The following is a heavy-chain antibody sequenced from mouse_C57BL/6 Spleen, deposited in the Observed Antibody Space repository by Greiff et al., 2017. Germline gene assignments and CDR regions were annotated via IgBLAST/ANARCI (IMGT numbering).Heavy chain of an antibody. D-gene: IGHD2-5*01. V-gene: IGHV5-17*01. CDR2: ISSGSSTI. CDR1: GFTFSDYG. CDR3: ARDYSNCGFAY. J-gene: IGHJ3*01. Sequence: EVHLVESGGGLVKPGGSLKLSCAASGFTFSDYGMHWVRQAPEKGLEWVAYISSGSSTIYYADTVKGRFTISRDNAKNTLFLEMTSLRSEDTAMYYCARDYSNCGFAYWGQGTLVTVSA.